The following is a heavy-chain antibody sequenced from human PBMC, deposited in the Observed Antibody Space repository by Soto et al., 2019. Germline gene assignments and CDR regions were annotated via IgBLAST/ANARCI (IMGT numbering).Heavy chain of an antibody. J-gene: IGHJ4*02. CDR3: ASYSDSSSSDYYFDY. D-gene: IGHD6-6*01. CDR1: GFSISIVYY. V-gene: IGHV4-38-2*01. CDR2: IYHSGST. Sequence: LSLTCAVSGFSISIVYYWGWIRQPPGKGLEWIGSIYHSGSTYYNPSLKSRVTISVDTSKNQFSLKLSSVTAADTAVYYCASYSDSSSSDYYFDYWGKGTLVTVSS.